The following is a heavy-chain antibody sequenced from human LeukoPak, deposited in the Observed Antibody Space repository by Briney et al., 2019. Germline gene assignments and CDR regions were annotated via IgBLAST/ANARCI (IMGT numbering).Heavy chain of an antibody. J-gene: IGHJ4*02. CDR1: GFTFSSYA. D-gene: IGHD3-16*01. Sequence: GGSLRLSCAASGFTFSSYAMSWVRQAPGKGLEWVSAISGSGGSTYYADSVKGRFTISRDNSKNTLYLQMNSLRAEDTAVYYCAKAGPPGVRNGGRTPFDYWGQGTLVTVSS. CDR2: ISGSGGST. CDR3: AKAGPPGVRNGGRTPFDY. V-gene: IGHV3-23*01.